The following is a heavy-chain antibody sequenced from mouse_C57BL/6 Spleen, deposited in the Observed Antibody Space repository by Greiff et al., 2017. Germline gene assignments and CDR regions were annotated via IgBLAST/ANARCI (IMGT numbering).Heavy chain of an antibody. J-gene: IGHJ2*01. D-gene: IGHD1-1*01. V-gene: IGHV3-6*01. Sequence: DSGPGFVKLSQPLSLTCSVTGYSIPSGYYWNWIRQFPGNKLEWMGYISYVVNNNYNPSLKNRISITRYTSKYQFFLKLNSLTTADTATVYCARREYYDAVDYWGQGTTLTVSS. CDR2: ISYVVNN. CDR3: ARREYYDAVDY. CDR1: GYSIPSGYY.